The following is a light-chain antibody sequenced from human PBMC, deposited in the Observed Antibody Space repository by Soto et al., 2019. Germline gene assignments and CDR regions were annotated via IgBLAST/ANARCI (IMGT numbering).Light chain of an antibody. Sequence: QSALTQPASVSGSPGQSITISCTGTSSDVGGYNFVSWYQQHPGKAPKLMIYEVSNRLSGVSNRFSGSKSGNTASLTISGLQAVDEADYYCSSYTSSSAYVFGTGTKVTVL. CDR3: SSYTSSSAYV. CDR1: SSDVGGYNF. CDR2: EVS. J-gene: IGLJ1*01. V-gene: IGLV2-14*01.